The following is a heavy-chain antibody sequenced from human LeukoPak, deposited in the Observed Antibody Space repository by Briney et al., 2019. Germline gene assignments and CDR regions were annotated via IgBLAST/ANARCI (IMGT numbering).Heavy chain of an antibody. CDR1: GFTFRSYS. J-gene: IGHJ4*02. CDR2: ISSSSSYI. V-gene: IGHV3-21*01. CDR3: ARIIAAVGYFDY. D-gene: IGHD6-13*01. Sequence: GGSLRLSCAASGFTFRSYSMNWVRQAPGKGLEWVSSISSSSSYIYYADSVKGRFTISRDNAKNSLYLQMNSLRAEDTAVYYCARIIAAVGYFDYWGQGTLVTVSS.